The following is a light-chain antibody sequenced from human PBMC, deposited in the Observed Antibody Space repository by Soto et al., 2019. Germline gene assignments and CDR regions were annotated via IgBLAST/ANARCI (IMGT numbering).Light chain of an antibody. CDR3: SSYTSSDPYV. CDR1: SSDVGSYNR. Sequence: QSALTQPASVSGSPGQSITISCTGTSSDVGSYNRVSWYQQPPGTAPKLLIYEVSNRPSGVSNRFSGSKSGNTASLTISGLQAEDEADYYCSSYTSSDPYVFGTGTKVTVL. CDR2: EVS. V-gene: IGLV2-14*01. J-gene: IGLJ1*01.